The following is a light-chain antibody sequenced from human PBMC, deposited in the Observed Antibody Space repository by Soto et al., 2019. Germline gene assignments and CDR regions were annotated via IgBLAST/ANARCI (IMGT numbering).Light chain of an antibody. J-gene: IGLJ2*01. CDR3: SSYTSSSTLVV. CDR2: EVS. Sequence: QSALTQPPSVSGSPGQSVTISCTGTSSDVGSYNRVSWYQQPPGTAPKLMIYEVSNRPSGVPDRFSGSKSGNTASLTISELQAEDEADYYCSSYTSSSTLVVFGGGTKLTVL. V-gene: IGLV2-18*02. CDR1: SSDVGSYNR.